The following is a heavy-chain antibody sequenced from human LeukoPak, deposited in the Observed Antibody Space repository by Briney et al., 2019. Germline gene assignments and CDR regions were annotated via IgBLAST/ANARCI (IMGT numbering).Heavy chain of an antibody. V-gene: IGHV3-23*01. J-gene: IGHJ4*02. D-gene: IGHD5-12*01. CDR2: ISGSGGST. CDR1: GFTFSSYA. Sequence: GGSLRLSCAASGFTFSSYAMSWVRQAPGKGLEWVSAISGSGGSTYYADSVKGRFTISRDNSKNTLYPQMNSLRAEDTAVYYCAKAQSFIVAVFDYWGQGTLVTVSS. CDR3: AKAQSFIVAVFDY.